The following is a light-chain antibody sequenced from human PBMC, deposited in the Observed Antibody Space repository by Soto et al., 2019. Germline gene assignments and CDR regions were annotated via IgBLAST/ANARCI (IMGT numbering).Light chain of an antibody. CDR1: QSVLHSSNNKNY. CDR3: QQYYRART. J-gene: IGKJ1*01. Sequence: DIVMTQSPDSLAVSLGERATINCKSSQSVLHSSNNKNYLAWYQQKAGQPPKLLVYWASTRESGVPDRFSGGGSGTDFALTISSLQAEDVAVYYCQQYYRARTFGQRTKVEIK. V-gene: IGKV4-1*01. CDR2: WAS.